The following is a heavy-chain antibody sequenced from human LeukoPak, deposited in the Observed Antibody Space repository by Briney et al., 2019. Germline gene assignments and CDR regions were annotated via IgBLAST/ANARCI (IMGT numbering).Heavy chain of an antibody. CDR1: GDPITGYY. Sequence: SETLSLTCSVSGDPITGYYWGWIRQPPGKGLEWIGNIYYTGNTYYNSSLKSRVTISLDTSKHQFSLKVISMAAADTAAYYCTKSDGYGLIRICGRGTMVTVSS. CDR2: IYYTGNT. V-gene: IGHV4-39*07. D-gene: IGHD3-10*01. J-gene: IGHJ3*02. CDR3: TKSDGYGLIRI.